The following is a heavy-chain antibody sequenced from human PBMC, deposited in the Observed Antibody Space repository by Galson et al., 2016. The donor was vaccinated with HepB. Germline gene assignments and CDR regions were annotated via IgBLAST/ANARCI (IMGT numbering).Heavy chain of an antibody. CDR1: GLSFTKYD. CDR2: IGTTGDT. D-gene: IGHD2-2*02. J-gene: IGHJ4*02. Sequence: SLRLSCAASGLSFTKYDMHWVRQATGKGLEWVAAIGTTGDTYYSGSVKGRFTISRDNSRNTLNLQMHSLRVEDTAVYYCAKDAILACGTGCYTDYWGQGTLVTVSS. V-gene: IGHV3-13*01. CDR3: AKDAILACGTGCYTDY.